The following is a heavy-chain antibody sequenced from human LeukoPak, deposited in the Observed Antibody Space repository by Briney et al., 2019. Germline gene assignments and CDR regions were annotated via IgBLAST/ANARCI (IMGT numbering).Heavy chain of an antibody. CDR2: ISSSSSYI. V-gene: IGHV3-21*01. CDR3: ARDATDDILTGSYGMDV. J-gene: IGHJ6*02. CDR1: GFTFSSYS. Sequence: PRGSLRLSCAASGFTFSSYSMNWVRQAPGKGLEWVSSISSSSSYIYYADSAKGRFTISRDNAKNSLYLQMSSLRAEDTAVYYCARDATDDILTGSYGMDVWGQGTTVTVSS. D-gene: IGHD3-9*01.